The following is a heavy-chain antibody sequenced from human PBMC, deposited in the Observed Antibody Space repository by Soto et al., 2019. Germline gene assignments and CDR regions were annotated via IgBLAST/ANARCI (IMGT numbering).Heavy chain of an antibody. Sequence: GESLKISCKGSGYSFTSYWIGWVRQMPGKGLEWMGIIYPGDSDTRYSPSFQGQVTISADKSISTAYLQWSSLKASDTAMYYCAGDSSGYYTTGGVVNDAFDIWGQGTMVTVSS. D-gene: IGHD3-22*01. V-gene: IGHV5-51*01. J-gene: IGHJ3*02. CDR3: AGDSSGYYTTGGVVNDAFDI. CDR2: IYPGDSDT. CDR1: GYSFTSYW.